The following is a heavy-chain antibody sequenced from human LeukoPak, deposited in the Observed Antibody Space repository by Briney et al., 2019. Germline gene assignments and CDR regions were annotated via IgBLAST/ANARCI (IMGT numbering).Heavy chain of an antibody. Sequence: GGSLRLSCAASGNYWRHWVRQAPGKGLVWVSHINSDGSWTSYADSVKGRFTISKDNAKNTVYLQMNNLRAEDTAVYYCVSFYETYWGRGTLVTVSS. V-gene: IGHV3-74*01. CDR3: VSFYETY. CDR2: INSDGSWT. CDR1: GNYW. D-gene: IGHD2-2*01. J-gene: IGHJ4*02.